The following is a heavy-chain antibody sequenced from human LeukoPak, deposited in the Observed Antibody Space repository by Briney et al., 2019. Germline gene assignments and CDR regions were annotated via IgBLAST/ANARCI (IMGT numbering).Heavy chain of an antibody. D-gene: IGHD3-10*01. Sequence: GGSLRLSCAASGFTFSSYWMSWVRQAPGKGLEWVANIKQDGSEKYYVDSVKGRFTISRDNAKNSLYLQMNSLRAEDTALYHCARDRANRWEVMIRYGSGSLDVWGKGTTVTISS. CDR3: ARDRANRWEVMIRYGSGSLDV. J-gene: IGHJ6*04. CDR1: GFTFSSYW. CDR2: IKQDGSEK. V-gene: IGHV3-7*03.